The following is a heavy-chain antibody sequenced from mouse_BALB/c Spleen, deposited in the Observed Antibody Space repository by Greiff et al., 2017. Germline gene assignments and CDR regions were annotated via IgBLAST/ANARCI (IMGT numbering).Heavy chain of an antibody. V-gene: IGHV2-6-5*01. J-gene: IGHJ1*01. Sequence: QVQLKQSGPGLVAPSQSLSITCTVSGFSLTDYGVSWIRQPPGKGLERLGVIWGGGSTYYNSALKSRLSISKDNSKSQVFLKMNSLQTDDTAMYYCAKPIYGNYEWYFDVWGAGTTVTVSS. CDR3: AKPIYGNYEWYFDV. CDR2: IWGGGST. CDR1: GFSLTDYG. D-gene: IGHD2-1*01.